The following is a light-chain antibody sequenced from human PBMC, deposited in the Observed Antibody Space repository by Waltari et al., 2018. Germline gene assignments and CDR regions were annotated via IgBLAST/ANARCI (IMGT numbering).Light chain of an antibody. Sequence: DIVLTQSPATLSLSPGERATLSCRASQSISNYLAWYQQKPGQAPRLLIYNAFNRATGIPARFSGSGSGTDFTLTISSLEPEDFAVYYCHQRNKWYTFGQGTKLEIK. CDR1: QSISNY. V-gene: IGKV3-11*01. CDR2: NAF. CDR3: HQRNKWYT. J-gene: IGKJ2*01.